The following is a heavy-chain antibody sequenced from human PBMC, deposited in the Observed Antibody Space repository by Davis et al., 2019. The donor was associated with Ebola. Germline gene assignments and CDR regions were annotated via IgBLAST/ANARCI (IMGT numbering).Heavy chain of an antibody. D-gene: IGHD1-26*01. V-gene: IGHV1-18*01. CDR2: ISAYNGNT. CDR3: ARDRWELPGYFDL. CDR1: GYTFTSYG. J-gene: IGHJ2*01. Sequence: ASVLVSCKASGYTFTSYGISWVRQAPGQGLEWMGWISAYNGNTNYEQKLQGRVTMTTDTYTSTAYMELRSLRSDDTAVYYCARDRWELPGYFDLWGRGTLVTVSS.